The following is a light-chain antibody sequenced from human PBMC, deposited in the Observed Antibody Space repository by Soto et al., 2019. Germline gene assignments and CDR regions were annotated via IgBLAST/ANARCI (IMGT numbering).Light chain of an antibody. Sequence: DIQLTQSPSFLSASVGDRVTITCRASQDINTYLAWYQQKPGKAPKLLIFAASTLQNGVPSRFSGSGSGTAFPVTITSLQPEDLATYYRPQRKSYPIPFGQGTRLEIK. J-gene: IGKJ5*01. CDR2: AAS. CDR3: PQRKSYPIP. V-gene: IGKV1-9*01. CDR1: QDINTY.